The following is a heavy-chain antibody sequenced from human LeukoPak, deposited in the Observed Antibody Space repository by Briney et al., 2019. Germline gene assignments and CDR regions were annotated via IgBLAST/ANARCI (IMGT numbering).Heavy chain of an antibody. D-gene: IGHD3-10*01. J-gene: IGHJ4*02. CDR2: ISYDGSNK. Sequence: GRSLRLSCAASGFTFSSYAMHWVRQAPGKGLEWVAVISYDGSNKYYADSVKGRFTISRDNSKNTLYLQMNSLRAEDTAVYYVVVGGYYLDYWGQGTLVTVSS. CDR1: GFTFSSYA. V-gene: IGHV3-30-3*01. CDR3: VVGGYYLDY.